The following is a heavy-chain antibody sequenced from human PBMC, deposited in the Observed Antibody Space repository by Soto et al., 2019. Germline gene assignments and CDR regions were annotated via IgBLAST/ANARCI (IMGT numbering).Heavy chain of an antibody. Sequence: ASVKVSCTASGYTFTSYYMHWVRQAPGQGLEWMGIINPSGGSTSYAQKFQGRVTMTRDTSTSTVYMELSSLRSEDTAVYYCGRAAGETPRNYYYGMDVWGQGTTVTVSS. CDR3: GRAAGETPRNYYYGMDV. J-gene: IGHJ6*02. CDR2: INPSGGST. V-gene: IGHV1-46*01. D-gene: IGHD3-16*01. CDR1: GYTFTSYY.